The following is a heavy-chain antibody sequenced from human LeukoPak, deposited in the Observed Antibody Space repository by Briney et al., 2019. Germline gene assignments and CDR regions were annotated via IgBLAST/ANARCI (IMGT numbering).Heavy chain of an antibody. D-gene: IGHD3-3*01. J-gene: IGHJ3*02. CDR2: IIPIFGTA. CDR1: VGTFSIYA. V-gene: IGHV1-69*13. Sequence: ASETVSFKSSVGTFSIYAISWVRQAPRQALEWMGGIIPIFGTANNAHNFPCRVTITADESTSTAYMELSCPRSEDTAVDYCAGDRLRFLEWTPPNAFDIWGQGTMVTVSS. CDR3: AGDRLRFLEWTPPNAFDI.